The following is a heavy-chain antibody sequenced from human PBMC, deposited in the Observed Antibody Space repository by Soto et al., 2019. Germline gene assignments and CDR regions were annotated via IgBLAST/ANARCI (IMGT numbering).Heavy chain of an antibody. CDR1: GGTFSSYS. CDR3: ARDGGRHSGGIDY. D-gene: IGHD1-26*01. J-gene: IGHJ4*02. V-gene: IGHV1-69*13. Sequence: SVKVSCKASGGTFSSYSINWLRQAPGQGLEWMGEIIPIFGTANYAQKFQGRVTITADESTSTAYMELSSLRSEDTAVYYCARDGGRHSGGIDYWGQGTLVTVSS. CDR2: IIPIFGTA.